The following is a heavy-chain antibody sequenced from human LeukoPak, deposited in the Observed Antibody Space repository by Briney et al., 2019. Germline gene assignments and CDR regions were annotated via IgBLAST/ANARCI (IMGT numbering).Heavy chain of an antibody. CDR2: VNPGGDYT. Sequence: ASVKVSCKASGYPITSYYIHWVRQAPGQGLEWMGIVNPGGDYTRSAQQFQGRPSMTRDTSSTTVYMELSSLRSDDTAVYYCARGGMGIQLWPFENWGQGTLVTVSS. V-gene: IGHV1-46*01. D-gene: IGHD5-18*01. J-gene: IGHJ4*02. CDR1: GYPITSYY. CDR3: ARGGMGIQLWPFEN.